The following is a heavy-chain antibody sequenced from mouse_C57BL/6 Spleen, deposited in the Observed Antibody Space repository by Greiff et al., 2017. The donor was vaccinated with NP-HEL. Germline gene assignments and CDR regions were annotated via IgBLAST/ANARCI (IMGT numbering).Heavy chain of an antibody. CDR3: ARHYGSSYHAMDY. V-gene: IGHV1-64*01. CDR1: GYTFTSYW. CDR2: IHPNSGST. Sequence: QVQLQQPGAELVKPGASVKLSCKASGYTFTSYWMHWVKQRPGQGLEWIGMIHPNSGSTNYNEKFKSKATLTVDKSSSTAYMQLSSLTSEDSAVYYGARHYGSSYHAMDYWGQGTSVTVSS. J-gene: IGHJ4*01. D-gene: IGHD1-1*01.